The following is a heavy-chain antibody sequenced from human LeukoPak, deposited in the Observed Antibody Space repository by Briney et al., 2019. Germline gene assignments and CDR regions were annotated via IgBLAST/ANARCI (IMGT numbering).Heavy chain of an antibody. CDR3: ARRKLELVNYFDY. D-gene: IGHD1-7*01. V-gene: IGHV4-31*03. CDR1: GGSISSGGYY. J-gene: IGHJ4*02. CDR2: IYYSGST. Sequence: PSQTLSLTCTVSGGSISSGGYYWSWIRQHPGKGLEWIGYIYYSGSTYYNPSLKSRVTISVDTSKNQFSLKLSSVTAADTAVYYCARRKLELVNYFDYWGQGTLVTVSS.